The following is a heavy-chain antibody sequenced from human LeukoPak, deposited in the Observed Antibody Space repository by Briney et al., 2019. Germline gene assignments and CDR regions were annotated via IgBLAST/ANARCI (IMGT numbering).Heavy chain of an antibody. J-gene: IGHJ4*02. CDR2: ISYVGSNK. Sequence: GGSLRLSCAASGFTFSGYAMHWVRQAPGKGLEWVAVISYVGSNKYYADSVKGRFTTSRDNSKNTLYLQMNSLRAEDTAVYYCARDLRVYYFDYWGQGTLVTVSS. D-gene: IGHD2-8*01. CDR3: ARDLRVYYFDY. V-gene: IGHV3-30*04. CDR1: GFTFSGYA.